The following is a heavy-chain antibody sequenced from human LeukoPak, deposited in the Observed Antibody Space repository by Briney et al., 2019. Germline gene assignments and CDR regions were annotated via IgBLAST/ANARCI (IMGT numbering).Heavy chain of an antibody. CDR3: ARLKYFDWLLGPSYIDV. Sequence: RTSETLSLTCTVSGDSISRGTYYWGWIRQPAGKGLEWMGLIYASGTTNYNPSLESRVTISVDTSKNQFSLKLSSVTAADTARYYCARLKYFDWLLGPSYIDVWGKGTTVTISS. D-gene: IGHD3-9*01. CDR2: IYASGTT. V-gene: IGHV4-61*02. J-gene: IGHJ6*03. CDR1: GDSISRGTYY.